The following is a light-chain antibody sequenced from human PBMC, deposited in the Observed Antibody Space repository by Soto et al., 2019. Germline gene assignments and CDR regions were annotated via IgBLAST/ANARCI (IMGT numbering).Light chain of an antibody. CDR2: GPS. CDR3: QQYNSWPGT. V-gene: IGKV3-15*01. CDR1: QSVSSN. J-gene: IGKJ1*01. Sequence: EIVMTQSPATLSVSPGERATLSCRASQSVSSNLAWYQQKPGQAPRLLIYGPSTRATGIPTRFSGSGSGTKFTLTISRLQSEDFAVYYCQQYNSWPGTFGQGTKVEIK.